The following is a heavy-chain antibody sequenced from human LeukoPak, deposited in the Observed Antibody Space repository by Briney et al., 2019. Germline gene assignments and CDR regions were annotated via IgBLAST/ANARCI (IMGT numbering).Heavy chain of an antibody. J-gene: IGHJ4*02. CDR3: ARDRVTLAPDY. V-gene: IGHV4-59*01. CDR2: IYYSGST. Sequence: SETLSLTRTVSGGSISSYYWSWIRQPPGKGLEWIGYIYYSGSTNYNPSLKSRVTISVDTSKNQFSLKLSSVTAADTAVYYCARDRVTLAPDYWGQGTLVTVSS. CDR1: GGSISSYY. D-gene: IGHD3-16*01.